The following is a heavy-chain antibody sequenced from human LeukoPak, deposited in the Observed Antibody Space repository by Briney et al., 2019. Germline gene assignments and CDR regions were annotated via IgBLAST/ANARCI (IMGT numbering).Heavy chain of an antibody. V-gene: IGHV1-18*01. CDR2: IRVYNGNT. D-gene: IGHD3-22*01. Sequence: ASVKVSCKASGYTFTSYGINWVRQAPGQGLEWMGWIRVYNGNTNYAQKLQGRVTMTTDTSTSTAYMELRSLRSDDTAVYYCARGPGGRSGYYPLEDYYYYYYMDVWGKGTTVTASS. CDR3: ARGPGGRSGYYPLEDYYYYYYMDV. CDR1: GYTFTSYG. J-gene: IGHJ6*03.